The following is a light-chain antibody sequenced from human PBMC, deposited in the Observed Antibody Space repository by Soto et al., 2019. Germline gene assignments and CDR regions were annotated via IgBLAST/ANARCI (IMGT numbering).Light chain of an antibody. J-gene: IGKJ1*01. Sequence: VFTQSPSSLSLSPGERATLSCRASQSVTSNLAWYQQKPGQSPRLLIYGASTRATGTPARFSGSGSGTEFTLTINSLQSEDFAVYFCHQYNNWPTFGQGTKVDIK. CDR1: QSVTSN. CDR3: HQYNNWPT. CDR2: GAS. V-gene: IGKV3D-15*01.